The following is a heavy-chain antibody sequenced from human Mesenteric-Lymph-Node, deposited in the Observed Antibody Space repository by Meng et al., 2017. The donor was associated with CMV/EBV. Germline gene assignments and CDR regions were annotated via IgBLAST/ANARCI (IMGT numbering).Heavy chain of an antibody. Sequence: GESLKISCAASGFIFDHYPMTWVRLPPGKGLQWVAATSGNGASKYYADSVKGRFTISKDFSNNMVYLEMNSLTADDTAIYYCAKVMRAGRTAFDSWGQGTQVTVSS. V-gene: IGHV3-23*01. CDR2: TSGNGASK. CDR3: AKVMRAGRTAFDS. CDR1: GFIFDHYP. D-gene: IGHD1-14*01. J-gene: IGHJ4*02.